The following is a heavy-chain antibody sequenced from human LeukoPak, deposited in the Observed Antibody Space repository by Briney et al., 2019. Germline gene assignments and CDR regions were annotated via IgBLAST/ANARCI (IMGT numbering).Heavy chain of an antibody. CDR1: GGSISSYY. Sequence: PSETLSLTCTVSGGSISSYYWTWIRQPPGKGLEWIGYIYYTGATSYNPSLKSRVTISVDTSKKQFFLKLTSVTAADTAVYYCARYGGSGWVIDNWGQGTLVTVSS. J-gene: IGHJ4*02. CDR2: IYYTGAT. V-gene: IGHV4-59*08. D-gene: IGHD6-19*01. CDR3: ARYGGSGWVIDN.